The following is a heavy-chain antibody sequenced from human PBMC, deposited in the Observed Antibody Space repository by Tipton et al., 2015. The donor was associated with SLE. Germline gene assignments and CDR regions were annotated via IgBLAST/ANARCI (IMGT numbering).Heavy chain of an antibody. CDR2: ISYDGSNK. Sequence: SLRLSCAASGFTFSSYGMHWVRQAPGKGLEWVAVISYDGSNKYYADSVKGRFTISRDNSKNTLYLQMNSLRAEDTAVYYCARGSSSYDILTGYYHWGQGTLVTVSS. J-gene: IGHJ4*02. D-gene: IGHD3-9*01. V-gene: IGHV3-30*19. CDR3: ARGSSSYDILTGYYH. CDR1: GFTFSSYG.